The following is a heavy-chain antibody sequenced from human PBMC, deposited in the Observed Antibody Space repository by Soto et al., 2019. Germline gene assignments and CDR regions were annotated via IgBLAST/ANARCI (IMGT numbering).Heavy chain of an antibody. V-gene: IGHV1-69*02. Sequence: QVQLVQSGAEVKKPGSSVKVSCKASEGTFASYTISWVRQAPGQGLEWMGRIIPILGIANNAQKFQGRVTITADKSTSTAYMELSSLRSEDTAVYYCASASSSWYFDYWGQGTLVTVSS. CDR2: IIPILGIA. J-gene: IGHJ4*02. CDR1: EGTFASYT. D-gene: IGHD6-13*01. CDR3: ASASSSWYFDY.